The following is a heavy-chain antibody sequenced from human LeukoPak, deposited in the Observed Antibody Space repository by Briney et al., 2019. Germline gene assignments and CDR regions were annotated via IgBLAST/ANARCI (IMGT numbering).Heavy chain of an antibody. D-gene: IGHD2/OR15-2a*01. CDR2: IKNDGTVT. J-gene: IGHJ4*02. CDR1: GFTFSNYW. Sequence: GGSLRLSGAASGFTFSNYWMHWVRQAPGKGLVWVSRIKNDGTVTNYADSVKGRFTISRDNAKNTLLLQMNSLRAEDTAVYYCASTDYLTNWGQGTLVTVSS. V-gene: IGHV3-74*01. CDR3: ASTDYLTN.